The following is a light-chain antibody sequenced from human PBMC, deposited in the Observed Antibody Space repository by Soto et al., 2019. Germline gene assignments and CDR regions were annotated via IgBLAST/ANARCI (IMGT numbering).Light chain of an antibody. J-gene: IGKJ1*01. V-gene: IGKV3-20*01. CDR2: GAS. Sequence: EIVLTQSPGTLSLSPGERATLSCRASQSVSSSYLAWYQQKPGQAPRLLIYGASSRATGIPDRFSGSGSGTDFTLNISRQEPEDVAVYYCQQYGSSPWTFGQGTKVEL. CDR3: QQYGSSPWT. CDR1: QSVSSSY.